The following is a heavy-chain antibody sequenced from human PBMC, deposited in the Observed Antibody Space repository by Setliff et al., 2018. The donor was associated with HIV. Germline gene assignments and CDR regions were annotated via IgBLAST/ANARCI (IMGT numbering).Heavy chain of an antibody. D-gene: IGHD3-10*01. V-gene: IGHV4-34*01. Sequence: TLSLTCAVYGASFNDYSWSWIRQTPGKGLEWVGKINRSGGTNYNPSLKSRVTISRDTSKNQFSLKLTSLTAADTAVYYCARVAAAPGGDYWGQGTPVTVSS. J-gene: IGHJ4*02. CDR1: GASFNDYS. CDR2: INRSGGT. CDR3: ARVAAAPGGDY.